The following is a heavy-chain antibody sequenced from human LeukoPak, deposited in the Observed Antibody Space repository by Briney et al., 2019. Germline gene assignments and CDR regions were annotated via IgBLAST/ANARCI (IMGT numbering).Heavy chain of an antibody. J-gene: IGHJ4*02. CDR1: GGSFSGYY. CDR2: INHSGST. D-gene: IGHD6-13*01. Sequence: PSETLSLTCAVYGGSFSGYYWSWIRQPPGKGLEWIGEINHSGSTNYNPSLESRVTISVDTSKNQFSLKLSSVTAADTAVYYCARGIAAAGRYFDYWGQGTLVTVSS. V-gene: IGHV4-34*01. CDR3: ARGIAAAGRYFDY.